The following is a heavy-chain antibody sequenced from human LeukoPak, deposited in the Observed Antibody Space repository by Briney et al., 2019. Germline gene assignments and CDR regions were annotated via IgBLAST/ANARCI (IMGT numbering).Heavy chain of an antibody. Sequence: SQTLSLTCTVSGGSISSGDYYWSWIRQPPGKGLEWIGYIYYSGSTYYNPSLKSRVTISVDTSKNQFSLKLSSVTAADTAVYYCARMQPVRYYYYGMDVWGQGTTVTVSS. CDR3: ARMQPVRYYYYGMDV. CDR2: IYYSGST. D-gene: IGHD6-6*01. CDR1: GGSISSGDYY. J-gene: IGHJ6*02. V-gene: IGHV4-30-4*01.